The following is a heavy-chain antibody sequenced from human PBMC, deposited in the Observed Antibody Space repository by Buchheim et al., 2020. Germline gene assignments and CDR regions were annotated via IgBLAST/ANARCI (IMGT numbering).Heavy chain of an antibody. CDR1: GFTFSSYG. Sequence: QVQLVESGGGVVQPGRSLRLSCAASGFTFSSYGMHWVRQAPGKGLEWVAFIRYDGSNKYYADSVKGRFTISRYNSKHTLYFQMNSLRAEDTAVYYCAKNYDFWSGYYLSYYYYGMDVWGQGTT. V-gene: IGHV3-30*02. D-gene: IGHD3-3*01. J-gene: IGHJ6*02. CDR2: IRYDGSNK. CDR3: AKNYDFWSGYYLSYYYYGMDV.